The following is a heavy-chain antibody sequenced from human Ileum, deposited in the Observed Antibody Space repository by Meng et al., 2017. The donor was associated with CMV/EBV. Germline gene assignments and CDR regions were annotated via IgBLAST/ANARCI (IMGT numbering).Heavy chain of an antibody. J-gene: IGHJ4*02. CDR2: INPNSGGT. CDR1: GYTFTGYY. D-gene: IGHD1-26*01. CDR3: ARDPGPGSYGY. V-gene: IGHV1-2*02. Sequence: CKAYGYTFTGYYMHWVRQDPGQGLEWMRWINPNSGGTNYAQKFQGRVTMTRDTSISTAYMELSRLRSDDTAVYYCARDPGPGSYGYWGQGTLVTVSS.